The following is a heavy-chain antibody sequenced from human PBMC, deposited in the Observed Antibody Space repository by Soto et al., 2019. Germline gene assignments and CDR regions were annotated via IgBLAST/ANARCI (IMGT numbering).Heavy chain of an antibody. D-gene: IGHD5-12*01. J-gene: IGHJ6*03. CDR3: ARGAFPDYHYYYYMDV. Sequence: QVQRVQSGAEVKKPGASVKVSCKASGYTFTGYYMHWVRQAPGQGREWMGWINPNSGGTNYAQKFQGWVTMTRDTSISTAYMELSRLRSDDTAVYYCARGAFPDYHYYYYMDVWGKGTTVTVSS. V-gene: IGHV1-2*04. CDR2: INPNSGGT. CDR1: GYTFTGYY.